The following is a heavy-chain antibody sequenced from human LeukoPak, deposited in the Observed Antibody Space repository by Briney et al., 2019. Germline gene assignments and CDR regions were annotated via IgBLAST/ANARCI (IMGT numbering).Heavy chain of an antibody. J-gene: IGHJ4*02. V-gene: IGHV4-59*01. Sequence: PSETLSLTCSVSGGSFSTYYWSWIRQPPGKGLEWIGFTYYSGSTDYNPSLKSRVTISVDTSKKQFSLKLSSVTAADTAVYYCARGVVLTGYPLDFWGRGTLVTVSS. CDR3: ARGVVLTGYPLDF. CDR1: GGSFSTYY. D-gene: IGHD3-9*01. CDR2: TYYSGST.